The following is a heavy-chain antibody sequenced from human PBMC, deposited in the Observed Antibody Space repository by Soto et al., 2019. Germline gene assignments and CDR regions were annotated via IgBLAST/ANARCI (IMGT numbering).Heavy chain of an antibody. CDR1: DYTFITYG. D-gene: IGHD3-22*01. CDR2: ISAYNGNT. V-gene: IGHV1-18*01. CDR3: ASVAYHSDSSGSDCFDY. Sequence: QVRLVQSGAEVKKPGASVKVSCKASDYTFITYGITWVRQAPGQGLEWMGWISAYNGNTNDSQKLQGRVTMTTDTATSTGNMQLSSLRSDDTAVYFCASVAYHSDSSGSDCFDYWGQGTLVTVSS. J-gene: IGHJ4*02.